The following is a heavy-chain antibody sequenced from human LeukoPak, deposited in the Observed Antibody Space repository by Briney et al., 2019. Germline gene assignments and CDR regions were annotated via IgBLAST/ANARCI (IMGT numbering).Heavy chain of an antibody. D-gene: IGHD3/OR15-3a*01. CDR1: GGSFSGYY. J-gene: IGHJ4*02. Sequence: SETLSLTCAVYGGSFSGYYWSWIRQPPGKGLEWTGEINHSGSTNYNPSLKSRVTISVDTSKNQFSLKLTSVTATDTAVYYCAKQTGSGLFILPGGQGTLVTVSS. V-gene: IGHV4-34*01. CDR3: AKQTGSGLFILP. CDR2: INHSGST.